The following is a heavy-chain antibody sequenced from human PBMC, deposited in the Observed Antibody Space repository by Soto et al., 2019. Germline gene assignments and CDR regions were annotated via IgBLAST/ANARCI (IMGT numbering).Heavy chain of an antibody. CDR1: GGSISSGDYY. CDR2: IYYSGST. CDR3: ARERQGINDY. Sequence: SETLSLTCTVSGGSISSGDYYWSWFRQPPGKGLEWIGYIYYSGSTYYNPSLKSRVIISVDTSKNQFSLKLSSVTAADTAVYYCARERQGINDYWGQGTLVTVSS. J-gene: IGHJ4*02. V-gene: IGHV4-30-4*01.